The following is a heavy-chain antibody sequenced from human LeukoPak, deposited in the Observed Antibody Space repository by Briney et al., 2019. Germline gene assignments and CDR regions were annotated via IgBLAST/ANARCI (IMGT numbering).Heavy chain of an antibody. CDR2: IYYSGST. V-gene: IGHV4-59*01. CDR1: GGSISSYY. D-gene: IGHD6-6*01. J-gene: IGHJ4*02. CDR3: ARGGPPRYSSSSLDY. Sequence: SETLSLTCTVSGGSISSYYWSWIRQPPGKGLEWVGYIYYSGSTSYNPSLKSRVTISLDTSNNQFSLKLRSVTAADTAVYYCARGGPPRYSSSSLDYWGQGTLVTVSS.